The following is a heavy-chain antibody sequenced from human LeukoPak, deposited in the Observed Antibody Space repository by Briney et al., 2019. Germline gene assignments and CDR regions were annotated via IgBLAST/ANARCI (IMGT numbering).Heavy chain of an antibody. J-gene: IGHJ4*02. CDR3: ARGIQLWSYYFDY. D-gene: IGHD5-18*01. Sequence: TGGSLRLSCAASGFTFSSYEMSWVRQAPGKGPEWVSYISSSGSTIYYADSVKGRFTVSRDNAKISLYLQMNSLRAEDTAVYYCARGIQLWSYYFDYWGQGTLVTVSS. CDR2: ISSSGSTI. CDR1: GFTFSSYE. V-gene: IGHV3-48*03.